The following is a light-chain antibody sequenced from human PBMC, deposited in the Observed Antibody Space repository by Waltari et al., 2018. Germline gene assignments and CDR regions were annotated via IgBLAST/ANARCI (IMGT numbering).Light chain of an antibody. CDR2: NGN. J-gene: IGLJ3*02. V-gene: IGLV1-44*01. CDR3: ATWDDSLSGPV. Sequence: QSVLTQPPSVSGAPGQRVTISCSGSSSNIGGNTVNWYQQLPGRAPKLLIYNGNRRPAGVPDRFAESKSGTSDSRSITGLQSEDEADYYCATWDDSLSGPVFGGGTKLTVL. CDR1: SSNIGGNT.